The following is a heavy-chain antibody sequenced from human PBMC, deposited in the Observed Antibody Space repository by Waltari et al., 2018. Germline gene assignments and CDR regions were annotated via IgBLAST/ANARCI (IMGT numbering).Heavy chain of an antibody. Sequence: EVRTVESGGRLVQPGGSLRLACAGSGCSVTNFAMTWNRQAPGKGLAWVPGIRCRAIDTYHAASVKGRFSSSRDNSNNTLDLRMNSLRAEDTAMYYCARGRAYFFDSNGYRYFDYWGQGIQVTVSS. D-gene: IGHD3-22*01. J-gene: IGHJ4*02. CDR2: IRCRAIDT. CDR3: ARGRAYFFDSNGYRYFDY. CDR1: GCSVTNFA. V-gene: IGHV3-23*04.